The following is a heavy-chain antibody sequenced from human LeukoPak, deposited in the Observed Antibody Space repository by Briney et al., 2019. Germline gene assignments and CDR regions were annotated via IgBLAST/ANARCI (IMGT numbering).Heavy chain of an antibody. Sequence: GGSLRLSCAASGFTFDDYGMSWVRQAPGKGLECGSGINWNGGSTGYADSVKGRFTISRHNAKNSLYLQMNSLRAEDTALYYCARGGIDYGEHYYYYYYMDVWGKGTTVTVSS. CDR3: ARGGIDYGEHYYYYYYMDV. CDR1: GFTFDDYG. D-gene: IGHD4-17*01. J-gene: IGHJ6*03. V-gene: IGHV3-20*04. CDR2: INWNGGST.